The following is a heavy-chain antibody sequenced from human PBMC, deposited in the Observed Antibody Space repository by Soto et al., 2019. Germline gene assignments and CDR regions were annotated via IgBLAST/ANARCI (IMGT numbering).Heavy chain of an antibody. J-gene: IGHJ4*02. CDR2: ISYDGSNK. CDR3: AKERHPSSSWYYFDY. D-gene: IGHD6-13*01. V-gene: IGHV3-30*18. Sequence: RRLSCAASGFTFSSYGMHWVRQAPGKGLEWVAVISYDGSNKYYADSVKGRFTISRDNSKNTLYLQMNSLRAEDTAVYYCAKERHPSSSWYYFDYWGQGTLVTVSS. CDR1: GFTFSSYG.